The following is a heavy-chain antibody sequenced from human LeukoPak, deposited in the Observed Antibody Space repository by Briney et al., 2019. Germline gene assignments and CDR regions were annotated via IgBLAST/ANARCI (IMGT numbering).Heavy chain of an antibody. CDR1: GFTFSSYW. CDR3: ARDSGEYYYGSGIIEYYFDY. V-gene: IGHV3-30-3*01. D-gene: IGHD3-10*01. J-gene: IGHJ4*02. CDR2: ISYDGSNK. Sequence: GGSLRLSCAASGFTFSSYWMNWARQAPGKGLEWVAVISYDGSNKYYADSVKGRFTISRDNSKNTLYLQMNSLRAEDTAVYYCARDSGEYYYGSGIIEYYFDYWGQGTLVTVSP.